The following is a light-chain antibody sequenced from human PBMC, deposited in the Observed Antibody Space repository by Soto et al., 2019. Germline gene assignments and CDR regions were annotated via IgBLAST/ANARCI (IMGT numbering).Light chain of an antibody. V-gene: IGKV3-20*01. Sequence: EIVLTQSPGTLSLSPGERATLSCRASQSVSSSYLAWYQQKPGQAPRLLIYGASRRATGIPDRFSGSGSGTYFTLTISRLEPEDFAVYYCQLTELTFGGGTKVEIK. CDR1: QSVSSSY. CDR3: QLTELT. CDR2: GAS. J-gene: IGKJ4*01.